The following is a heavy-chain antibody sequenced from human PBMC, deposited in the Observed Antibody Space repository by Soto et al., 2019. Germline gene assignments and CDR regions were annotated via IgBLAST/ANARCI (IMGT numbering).Heavy chain of an antibody. V-gene: IGHV3-7*03. CDR2: IRQDESEK. D-gene: IGHD1-26*01. CDR3: TNDKFSGSYYFRGLTYYFEY. J-gene: IGHJ4*02. Sequence: EVQLVESGGGLVQPGGSLRLSCAVSGLTFSDYWMSWVRQAPGKGLEWVANIRQDESEKNYADSVKGRFTISRDNGKSSVYLQMNRLNAEDKAVYYCTNDKFSGSYYFRGLTYYFEYWGQGTLVTVSS. CDR1: GLTFSDYW.